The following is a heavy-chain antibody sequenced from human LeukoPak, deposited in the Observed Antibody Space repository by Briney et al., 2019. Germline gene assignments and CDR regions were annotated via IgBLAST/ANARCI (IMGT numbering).Heavy chain of an antibody. Sequence: PSETLSLTCAVSGGSVSDTTYYWGWIRQPPGKGLEWIGNVYYSGSTYYNPSLRSRVTLSVDTSKNQFSLKMSSATAADTAVYYCARLRKGRYFDYIFDFWGQGSLVTVSS. CDR3: ARLRKGRYFDYIFDF. D-gene: IGHD3-9*01. CDR1: GGSVSDTTYY. CDR2: VYYSGST. V-gene: IGHV4-39*01. J-gene: IGHJ4*02.